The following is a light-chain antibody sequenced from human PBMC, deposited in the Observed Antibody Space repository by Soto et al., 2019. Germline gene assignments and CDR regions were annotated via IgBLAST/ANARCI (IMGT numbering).Light chain of an antibody. CDR1: QSVSNS. CDR2: DVS. J-gene: IGKJ5*01. Sequence: EIVLTQFPATLALSPGERVSLSCRASQSVSNSLAWYQQKPGQPPRLLIYDVSNRATGIPARFSGSGSGTDFTLTITSLEPEDFAVYFCHQRYNWPRVTFGQGTLLEI. V-gene: IGKV3-11*01. CDR3: HQRYNWPRVT.